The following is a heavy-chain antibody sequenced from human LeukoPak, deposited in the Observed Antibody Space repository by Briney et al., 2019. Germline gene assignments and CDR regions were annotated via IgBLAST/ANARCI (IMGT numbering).Heavy chain of an antibody. Sequence: PGGSLRLSCAASGFTFSSYGMSWVRQAPGKGLEWVSAISGSGGSTYYADSVKGRFTISRDNSKNTLYLQMNSLRAEDTAVYFCARDTARLLWFGEGFDYWGQGTLVTVSS. V-gene: IGHV3-23*01. CDR1: GFTFSSYG. D-gene: IGHD3-10*01. J-gene: IGHJ4*02. CDR3: ARDTARLLWFGEGFDY. CDR2: ISGSGGST.